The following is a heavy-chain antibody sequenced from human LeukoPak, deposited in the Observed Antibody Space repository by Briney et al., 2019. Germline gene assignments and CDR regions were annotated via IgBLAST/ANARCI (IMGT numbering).Heavy chain of an antibody. CDR2: ISGSGGRT. V-gene: IGHV3-23*01. Sequence: PGGSLRLSCAASGFTFYKFVMTWVRQAPGSGLEWVSSISGSGGRTYYADSVKGRFTISRDNSKNTLYLQMNSLRAEDTAVYYCAREKDYFDYWGQGTLVTVSS. J-gene: IGHJ4*02. CDR1: GFTFYKFV. CDR3: AREKDYFDY.